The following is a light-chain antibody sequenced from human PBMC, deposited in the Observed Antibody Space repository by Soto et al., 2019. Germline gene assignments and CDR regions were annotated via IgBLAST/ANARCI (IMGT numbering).Light chain of an antibody. J-gene: IGLJ3*02. CDR3: AAWDDSLNGPV. CDR1: SSNIGNNG. Sequence: QSVLTQPPSVSEAPRQRVTISCSGSSSNIGNNGVNWYRQLPGKAPKLLIYYDDLLPSGVSDRFSGSKSGTSASLAISGLQSEDEADYHCAAWDDSLNGPVFGGGTKLTVL. V-gene: IGLV1-36*01. CDR2: YDD.